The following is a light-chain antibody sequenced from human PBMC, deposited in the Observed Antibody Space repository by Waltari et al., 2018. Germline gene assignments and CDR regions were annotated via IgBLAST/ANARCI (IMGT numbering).Light chain of an antibody. CDR3: QQFDAYPLT. Sequence: IQVTQSPSSLSASVGDRVIITCRASQGINNYLAWFQQKPGKAPRLLIYSVSTLQSGVPSRFLGSRAWADFTLTISSLQPEDYATYYCQQFDAYPLTFGGGTKVEIE. CDR2: SVS. V-gene: IGKV1-9*01. CDR1: QGINNY. J-gene: IGKJ4*01.